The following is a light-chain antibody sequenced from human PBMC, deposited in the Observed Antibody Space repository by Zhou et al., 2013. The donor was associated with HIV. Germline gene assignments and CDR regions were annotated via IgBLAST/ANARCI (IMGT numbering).Light chain of an antibody. J-gene: IGKJ5*01. CDR2: KVS. CDR1: QSLAHSDGNTY. CDR3: MQGTHWPPVS. Sequence: DVVMTQSPLVLAVTLGQTVSISCRSSQSLAHSDGNTYLNWFQQRPGHSPRRLIYKVSNRDSGVPDRFSGSGSGTDFTLKISRVEAEDVGVYYCMQGTHWPPVSFGQGTRLEI. V-gene: IGKV2-30*02.